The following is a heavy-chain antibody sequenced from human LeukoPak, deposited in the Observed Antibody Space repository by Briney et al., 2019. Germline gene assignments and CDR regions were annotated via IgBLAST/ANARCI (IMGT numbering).Heavy chain of an antibody. CDR2: INPNSGGT. CDR3: ALLLWFGELLQRSDY. Sequence: ASVKVSCKASGYAFTGYYMHWVRQAPGQGLEWMGWINPNSGGTNYAQKFQGRVTMTRDTSISTAYMELSRLRSDDTAVYYCALLLWFGELLQRSDYWGQGTLVTVSS. CDR1: GYAFTGYY. J-gene: IGHJ4*02. D-gene: IGHD3-10*01. V-gene: IGHV1-2*02.